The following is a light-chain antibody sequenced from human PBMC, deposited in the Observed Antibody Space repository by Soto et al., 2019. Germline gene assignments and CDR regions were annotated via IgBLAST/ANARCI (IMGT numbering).Light chain of an antibody. V-gene: IGLV2-23*03. CDR3: CSYAGSSTF. Sequence: QSALTQPASVSGSPGQSITISCTGTSSDVGSYNLVSWYQQHPGKAPKLMIYEGSKRPSGVPNRFSGSKSGNTASLTISGLQAEDEADYYCCSYAGSSTFFGTGTKVTVL. J-gene: IGLJ1*01. CDR2: EGS. CDR1: SSDVGSYNL.